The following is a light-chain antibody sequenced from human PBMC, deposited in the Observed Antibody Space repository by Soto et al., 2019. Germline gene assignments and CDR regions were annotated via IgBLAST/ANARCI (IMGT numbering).Light chain of an antibody. CDR2: LNSDGSH. CDR3: QTWGTGIV. Sequence: QLVLTQSPSASGSLGASVKLTCTLSSGHTTYAIAWYQQQPKKGPRYLIKLNSDGSHTKGDGIPDRFSGSSSGAERYLSISSLQSEDEADYYCQTWGTGIVFGGGTELTVL. CDR1: SGHTTYA. J-gene: IGLJ2*01. V-gene: IGLV4-69*01.